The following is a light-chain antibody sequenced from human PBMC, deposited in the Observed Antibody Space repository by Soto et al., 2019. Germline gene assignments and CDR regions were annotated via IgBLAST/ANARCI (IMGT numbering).Light chain of an antibody. CDR2: DAS. J-gene: IGKJ4*01. Sequence: EIVMTQSQATLSVSPGERATLSCRASQSVSSNLAWYQQKPGQAPRLLIYDASTRATGIPARFSGSGSGTEFTLTLSSLQSEDFAVYYCQQYNNWPLTFGGGTNVEIK. V-gene: IGKV3-15*01. CDR3: QQYNNWPLT. CDR1: QSVSSN.